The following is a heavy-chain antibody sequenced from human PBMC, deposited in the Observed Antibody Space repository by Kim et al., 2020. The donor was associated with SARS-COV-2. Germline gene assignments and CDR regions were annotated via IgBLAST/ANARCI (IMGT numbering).Heavy chain of an antibody. Sequence: VKGRFTISRDNSKNTLYLQMNSLRAEDTAVYYCARDRLLRGSQYYYGMDVWGQGTTVTVSS. V-gene: IGHV3-30*01. D-gene: IGHD3-22*01. J-gene: IGHJ6*02. CDR3: ARDRLLRGSQYYYGMDV.